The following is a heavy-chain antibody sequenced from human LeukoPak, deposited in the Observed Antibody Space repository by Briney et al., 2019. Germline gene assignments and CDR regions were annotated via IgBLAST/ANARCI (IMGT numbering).Heavy chain of an antibody. J-gene: IGHJ4*02. Sequence: GGSLRLSCAASGFTFSDYYMSWIRQAPGKGLEWVSYISSSGSTIYYADSVKGRFTISRDNAKNSLYLQMNSLRAEDTALYYCARDSGRGYSYGWDFDYWGQGTLVTVSS. CDR3: ARDSGRGYSYGWDFDY. D-gene: IGHD5-18*01. CDR2: ISSSGSTI. CDR1: GFTFSDYY. V-gene: IGHV3-11*01.